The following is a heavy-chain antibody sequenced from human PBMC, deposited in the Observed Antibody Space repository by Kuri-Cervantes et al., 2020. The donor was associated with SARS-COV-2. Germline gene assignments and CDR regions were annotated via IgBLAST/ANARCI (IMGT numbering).Heavy chain of an antibody. CDR1: GFTFNTFA. J-gene: IGHJ4*02. Sequence: GGSLRLSCAASGFTFNTFAMSWVRQAPGKGLEWVSGISGSGGHTYYPDSVRGRFTISRDNSKNMVYLQMNSLRAEDTAVYYCARVYSGYNNFDYWGQGTLVTVSS. CDR2: ISGSGGHT. D-gene: IGHD5-12*01. V-gene: IGHV3-23*01. CDR3: ARVYSGYNNFDY.